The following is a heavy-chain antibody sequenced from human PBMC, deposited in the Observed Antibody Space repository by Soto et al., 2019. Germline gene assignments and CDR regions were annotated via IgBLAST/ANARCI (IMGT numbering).Heavy chain of an antibody. CDR2: IYYSGST. CDR3: ARVLRRYYYDSSGYYYYAFDI. J-gene: IGHJ3*02. V-gene: IGHV4-30-4*01. Sequence: SETLSLTCTVSGGSISSGDYYWSWIRQPPGKGLEWIGYIYYSGSTYYNPSLKSRVTISVDTSKNQFSLKLSSVTAADTAVYYCARVLRRYYYDSSGYYYYAFDIWGQGTMVTVSS. D-gene: IGHD3-22*01. CDR1: GGSISSGDYY.